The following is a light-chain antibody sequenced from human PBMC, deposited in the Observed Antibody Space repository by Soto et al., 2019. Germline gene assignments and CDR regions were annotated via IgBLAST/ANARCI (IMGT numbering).Light chain of an antibody. CDR3: QQFNSYPRT. CDR2: AAS. CDR1: QGISSY. V-gene: IGKV1-9*01. Sequence: IQLTQSPSSLSASVGDRVTITCRASQGISSYLAWYQQKPGKAPKLLNYAASTLQSGVPSRFSGSGSGTDFTLTISSLQPEDFATYYCQQFNSYPRTFGPGTKVDIK. J-gene: IGKJ3*01.